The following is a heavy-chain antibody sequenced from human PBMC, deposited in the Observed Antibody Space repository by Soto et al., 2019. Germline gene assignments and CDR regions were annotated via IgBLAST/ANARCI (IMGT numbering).Heavy chain of an antibody. J-gene: IGHJ4*02. CDR2: IIPMLGMS. CDR1: GDTINFYT. D-gene: IGHD3-10*01. CDR3: ATSYGSGSRPFDY. V-gene: IGHV1-69*02. Sequence: QVQLVQSGAEVKKPGSSVKVSCKASGDTINFYTISWVRQAPGQGLEWMGRIIPMLGMSNYAQKFQDRVTIVADKSTSTAYMQLSSLRSEDTAIYYCATSYGSGSRPFDYWGQGTLVTVSS.